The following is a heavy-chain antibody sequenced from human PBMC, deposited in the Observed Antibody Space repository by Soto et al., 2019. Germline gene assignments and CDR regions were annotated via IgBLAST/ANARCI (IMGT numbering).Heavy chain of an antibody. D-gene: IGHD5-18*01. CDR2: INHSGST. CDR3: TRGYSYVNFDY. V-gene: IGHV4-34*01. CDR1: GGYFSGYY. Sequence: SETLSLTCAVYGGYFSGYYWSWIRQPPGKGLEWIGEINHSGSTNYNPSLKSRVTISVDTSKNQFSLKLSSVTAADTAVYYCTRGYSYVNFDYWGQGTLVTVSS. J-gene: IGHJ4*02.